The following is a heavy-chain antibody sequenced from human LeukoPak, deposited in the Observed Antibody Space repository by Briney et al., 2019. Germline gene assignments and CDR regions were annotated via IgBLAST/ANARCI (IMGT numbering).Heavy chain of an antibody. V-gene: IGHV7-4-1*02. CDR2: ISTNTGNP. D-gene: IGHD1-26*01. CDR1: GYTFTRYA. CDR3: ASSIVGAPGAFDY. J-gene: IGHJ4*02. Sequence: ASVKVSCKASGYTFTRYAMNWVRQAPGQGLEWMGWISTNTGNPTYAQGFTGRFVFSLDTSVSTAYLQISSLKAEDTAVYYCASSIVGAPGAFDYWGQGTLVTVSS.